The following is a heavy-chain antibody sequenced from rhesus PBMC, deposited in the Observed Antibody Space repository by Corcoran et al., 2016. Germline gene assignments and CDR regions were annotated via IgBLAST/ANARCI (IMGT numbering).Heavy chain of an antibody. CDR1: GDSISSGYG. CDR3: ARGFDYGTY. D-gene: IGHD4-29*01. J-gene: IGHJ4*01. CDR2: LSGCGGST. Sequence: QVQLQESGPGLVKPSETLSLTCAVSGDSISSGYGWSWIRQPPGKGGGGSGFLSGCGGSTHSNPPLKSRLTISKDTSKNQFSLQLSSVTAADTAVYYCARGFDYGTYWGQGVLVTVSS. V-gene: IGHV4-127*01.